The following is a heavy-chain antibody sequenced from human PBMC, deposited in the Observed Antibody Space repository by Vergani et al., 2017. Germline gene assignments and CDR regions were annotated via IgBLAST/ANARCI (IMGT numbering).Heavy chain of an antibody. J-gene: IGHJ6*02. CDR2: MNPNSGNT. Sequence: QVQLVQSGAEVKKPGASVKVSCKASGYTFTGYDINWVRQATGQGLEWMGWMNPNSGNTGYAQKFQGRVTITRTTSISTAYMELSSQRSEGTAVYYCSRSKTRRSGSYYRGGIDVWSQGTTVTV. D-gene: IGHD3-10*01. V-gene: IGHV1-8*03. CDR1: GYTFTGYD. CDR3: SRSKTRRSGSYYRGGIDV.